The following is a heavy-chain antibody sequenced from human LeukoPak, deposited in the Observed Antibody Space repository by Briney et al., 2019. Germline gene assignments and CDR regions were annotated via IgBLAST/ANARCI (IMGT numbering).Heavy chain of an antibody. CDR2: IYYSGST. D-gene: IGHD4-23*01. V-gene: IGHV4-59*05. CDR1: GGSISSYY. J-gene: IGHJ6*03. CDR3: ARLHYGGNYGYYYYYMDV. Sequence: SETLSLTCTVSGGSISSYYWSWIRQPPGKGLEWIGSIYYSGSTYYNPSLKSRVTISVDTSKNQFSLKLSSVTAADTAVYYCARLHYGGNYGYYYYYMDVWGKGTTVTISS.